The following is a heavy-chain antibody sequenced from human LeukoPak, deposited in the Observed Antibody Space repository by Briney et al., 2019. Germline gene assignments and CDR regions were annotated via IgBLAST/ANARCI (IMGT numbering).Heavy chain of an antibody. CDR2: IYYSGST. J-gene: IGHJ3*02. D-gene: IGHD6-19*01. Sequence: KTSETLSLTCTVSGSSISSSSYYWGWIRQPPGKGLEYIGNIYYSGSTYYKLSLKSQLTISLDTSKNQFSLKLSSVTAADTAVYYCARGAVAGVFSLDIWGQGTMVTVSS. CDR3: ARGAVAGVFSLDI. V-gene: IGHV4-39*07. CDR1: GSSISSSSYY.